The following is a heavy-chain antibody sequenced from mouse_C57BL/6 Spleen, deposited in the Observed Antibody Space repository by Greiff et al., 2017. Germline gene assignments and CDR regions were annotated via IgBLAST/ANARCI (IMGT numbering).Heavy chain of an antibody. Sequence: EVQLVESGGGLVKPGGSLKLSCAASGFTFSSYAMSWVRQTPEKRLEWVATISAGGSYTYYPDKVKGRFTISRDNAKNNLYLQMSHLKSEDSAMYYSASGPPYYGNFFDYWGQGTTLTVSS. D-gene: IGHD1-1*01. CDR3: ASGPPYYGNFFDY. CDR2: ISAGGSYT. J-gene: IGHJ2*01. V-gene: IGHV5-4*01. CDR1: GFTFSSYA.